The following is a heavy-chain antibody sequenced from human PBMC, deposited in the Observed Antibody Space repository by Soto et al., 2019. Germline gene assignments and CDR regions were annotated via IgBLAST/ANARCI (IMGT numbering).Heavy chain of an antibody. V-gene: IGHV4-34*01. D-gene: IGHD2-15*01. CDR2: IYHSGST. CDR3: ARGVDYGGSSHYFDY. J-gene: IGHJ4*02. CDR1: GGSFSGYY. Sequence: SETLSLTCAVYGGSFSGYYWSWIRQPPGKGLEWIGYIYHSGSTNYSPSLKSRVTISGDTSKNQFSLKLNYVAAADTAVYYCARGVDYGGSSHYFDYWGQGSLVTVSS.